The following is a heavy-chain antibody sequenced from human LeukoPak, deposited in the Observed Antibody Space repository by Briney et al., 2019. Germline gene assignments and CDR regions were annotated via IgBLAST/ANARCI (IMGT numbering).Heavy chain of an antibody. V-gene: IGHV1-69*05. D-gene: IGHD1-26*01. CDR3: ARAGGSYRNDAFDT. CDR1: GGTFSSYA. CDR2: IIPIFGTA. Sequence: ASVKVSCKASGGTFSSYAISWVRQAPGQGLEWMGRIIPIFGTANYAQKFQGRVTITTDESTSTAYMELSSLRSEDTAVYYCARAGGSYRNDAFDTWGQGTMVTVSS. J-gene: IGHJ3*02.